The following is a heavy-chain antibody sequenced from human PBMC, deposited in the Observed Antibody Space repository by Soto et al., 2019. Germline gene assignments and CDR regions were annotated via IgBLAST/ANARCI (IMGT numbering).Heavy chain of an antibody. CDR1: GYTCTSYG. D-gene: IGHD1-7*01. CDR3: ARYTRGYNWNYGGGDY. Sequence: QVQLVQSGAEVKKPGASVKVSCKASGYTCTSYGISWVRQAPGQGLERMGWISAYNGNTNYEQKLQGRVTMTTDSSTNTADLELRSMRSDDTVVYYCARYTRGYNWNYGGGDYCGQGTLVTVSS. J-gene: IGHJ4*02. CDR2: ISAYNGNT. V-gene: IGHV1-18*01.